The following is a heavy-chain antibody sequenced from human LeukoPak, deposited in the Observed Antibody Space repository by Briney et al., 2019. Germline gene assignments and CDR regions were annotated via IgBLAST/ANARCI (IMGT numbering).Heavy chain of an antibody. CDR1: GGSFSGYY. D-gene: IGHD3-22*01. V-gene: IGHV4-59*13. J-gene: IGHJ4*02. CDR3: ARGGPGSGWHYYLDY. CDR2: ISYSGST. Sequence: PSETLSLTCAVYGGSFSGYYWSWIRQPPGKGLEWIGFISYSGSTNYNPSLRGRVTISVDTSKNQFSLNLSSVTGADTAVYYCARGGPGSGWHYYLDYWGQGTLVTVSS.